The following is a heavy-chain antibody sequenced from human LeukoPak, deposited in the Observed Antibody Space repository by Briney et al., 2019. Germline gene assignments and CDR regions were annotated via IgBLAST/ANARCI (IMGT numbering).Heavy chain of an antibody. V-gene: IGHV3-23*01. J-gene: IGHJ5*02. CDR3: AKCRVETYSSGWCNWLDP. D-gene: IGHD6-19*01. CDR2: IKSDGKT. Sequence: PGESLKISCAASGFTFNAYAMSWVRQAPGMGLEWVSAIKSDGKTHYADSVKGRFTISRDNSKNTLSLQMNSLRAEDTALYYCAKCRVETYSSGWCNWLDPWGQGTQVTVSS. CDR1: GFTFNAYA.